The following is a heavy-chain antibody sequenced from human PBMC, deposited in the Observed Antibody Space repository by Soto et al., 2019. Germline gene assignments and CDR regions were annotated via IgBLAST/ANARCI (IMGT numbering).Heavy chain of an antibody. CDR2: IYPGDSDT. J-gene: IGHJ3*02. CDR1: GYSFTSYW. V-gene: IGHV5-51*01. CDR3: ATSYYYDSSGYYSALGAFDI. D-gene: IGHD3-22*01. Sequence: GESLKISCNGSGYSFTSYWIGWVRQMPRKGLEWMGIIYPGDSDTRYSPSFQGQVTISADKSISTAYLQWSSLKASDTAMYYCATSYYYDSSGYYSALGAFDIWGQGTMVTVSS.